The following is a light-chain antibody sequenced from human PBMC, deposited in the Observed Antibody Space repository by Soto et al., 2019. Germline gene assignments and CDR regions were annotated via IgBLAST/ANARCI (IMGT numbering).Light chain of an antibody. CDR3: MQALQTPLT. Sequence: DIVMTQSPLSLPVTPGESASISCRSSQSLLHSNGDPYFDWYLQKPGQSPQLLIYLGSNRASGVPDRFSGSGSGTDFTLKISRVEAEDVGVYYCMQALQTPLTFGQGTRLEIK. V-gene: IGKV2-28*01. CDR2: LGS. J-gene: IGKJ5*01. CDR1: QSLLHSNGDPY.